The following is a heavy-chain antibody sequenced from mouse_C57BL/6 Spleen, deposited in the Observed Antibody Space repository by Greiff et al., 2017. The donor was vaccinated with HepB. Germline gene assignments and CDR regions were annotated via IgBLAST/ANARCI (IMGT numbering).Heavy chain of an antibody. CDR1: GYTFTSYW. D-gene: IGHD3-1*01. CDR2: NDPSDSYT. Sequence: VQLQQPGAELVKPGASVKLSCKASGYTFTSYWMQWVKQRPGQGLEWIGENDPSDSYTNYNQKFKGKATLTVDTSSSTAYMQLSSLTSEDSAVYYCARHPSLGNYAMDYWGQGTSVTVSS. V-gene: IGHV1-50*01. CDR3: ARHPSLGNYAMDY. J-gene: IGHJ4*01.